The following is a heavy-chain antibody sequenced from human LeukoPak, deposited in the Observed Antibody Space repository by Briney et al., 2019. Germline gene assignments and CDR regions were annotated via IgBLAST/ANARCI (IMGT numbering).Heavy chain of an antibody. D-gene: IGHD3-3*01. CDR2: IKQDGSEK. V-gene: IGHV3-7*03. CDR3: AREASPPYYDFWSGYYRKELDYYYYGMDV. J-gene: IGHJ6*02. Sequence: GGSLRLSCAASGFTFSSYWMSWVRQAPGKGLEWVANIKQDGSEKYYVDSVKGRFTISRDNAKNSLYLQMNSLRAEDTAVYYCAREASPPYYDFWSGYYRKELDYYYYGMDVWGQGTMVTVSS. CDR1: GFTFSSYW.